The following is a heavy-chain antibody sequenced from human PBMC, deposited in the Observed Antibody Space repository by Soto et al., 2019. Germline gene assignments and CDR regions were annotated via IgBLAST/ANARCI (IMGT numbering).Heavy chain of an antibody. D-gene: IGHD2-2*01. CDR3: ARDWILVVPAKKYYYDYGMDL. Sequence: PGWCLRLSRAASGVTFHSYGMHWVRQAPGKGLVWVSRINSDGSSTSYAESVKGRFTSYRDNAKHTLYLQMNRLRAEDTAVYYCARDWILVVPAKKYYYDYGMDLWGQGPTVTGSS. CDR1: GVTFHSYG. J-gene: IGHJ6*02. V-gene: IGHV3-74*01. CDR2: INSDGSST.